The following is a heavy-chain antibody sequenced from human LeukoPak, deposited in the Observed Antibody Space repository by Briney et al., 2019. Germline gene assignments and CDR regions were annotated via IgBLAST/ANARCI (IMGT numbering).Heavy chain of an antibody. CDR2: INHSGST. CDR1: GGSISSGGYY. J-gene: IGHJ6*02. V-gene: IGHV4-34*01. Sequence: SETLSLTCTVSGGSISSGGYYWSWIRQPPGTGLEWIGEINHSGSTNYNPSLKSRVTISVDTSKNQFSLKLSSVTAADTAVYYCPWYSSSWLDGMDVWGQGTTVTVSS. D-gene: IGHD6-13*01. CDR3: PWYSSSWLDGMDV.